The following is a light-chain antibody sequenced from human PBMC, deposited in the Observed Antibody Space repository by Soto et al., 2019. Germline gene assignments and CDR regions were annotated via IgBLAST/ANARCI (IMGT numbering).Light chain of an antibody. CDR1: QSVSSG. CDR2: DAS. J-gene: IGKJ1*01. V-gene: IGKV1-5*01. CDR3: QQYSSSRT. Sequence: IQMTQSPSTLSASVRDRVTITCRASQSVSSGLAWYQKKAGKAPKLLIYDASSLESGVPSRFSGSGSGTEFTLTITRLEPEDFAVYYCQQYSSSRTFGQGTKVDI.